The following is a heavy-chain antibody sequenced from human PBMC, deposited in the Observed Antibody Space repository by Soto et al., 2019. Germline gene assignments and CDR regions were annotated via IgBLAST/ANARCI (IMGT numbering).Heavy chain of an antibody. D-gene: IGHD3-22*01. CDR2: IFSNDEK. CDR1: GFSLSNARMG. CDR3: ARYKATWDSSGYYYDY. V-gene: IGHV2-26*01. Sequence: SGPTLVNPTETLTLTCTVSGFSLSNARMGVSWIRQPPGKALEWLAHIFSNDEKSYSTSLKSRLTISKDTSKSQVVLTMTNMDPVDTATYYCARYKATWDSSGYYYDYWGQGTLVTSPQ. J-gene: IGHJ4*02.